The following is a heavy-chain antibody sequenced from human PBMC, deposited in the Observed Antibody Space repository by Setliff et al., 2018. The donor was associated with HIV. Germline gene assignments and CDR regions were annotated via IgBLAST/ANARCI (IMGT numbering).Heavy chain of an antibody. CDR3: ARLRDMEWELIGLDY. CDR1: GGSISSSSYY. D-gene: IGHD1-26*01. CDR2: IYYSGNT. Sequence: SETLSLTCTVSGGSISSSSYYWGWIRQPPGTGLEWIWIIYYSGNTYYNPSLKSRVTISLDTSKNQFSLKLSSVTAADTAIYYFARLRDMEWELIGLDYWGRGALVTVSS. V-gene: IGHV4-39*07. J-gene: IGHJ4*02.